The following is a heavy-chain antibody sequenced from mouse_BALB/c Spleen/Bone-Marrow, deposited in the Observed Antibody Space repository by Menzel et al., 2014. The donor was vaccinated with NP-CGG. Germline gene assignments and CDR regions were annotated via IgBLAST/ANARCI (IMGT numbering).Heavy chain of an antibody. CDR1: GYTFTSYW. CDR2: IYPGDGDT. CDR3: ARGAPFDY. Sequence: VQLVESGAELARPGASVKLSCKASGYTFTSYWMHWVKQRPGQGLEWIGAIYPGDGDTTYTQKFKGKATLTADKSSSTAYMQLSSLASEDSAVYYCARGAPFDYWGQGTTLTVSS. J-gene: IGHJ2*01. V-gene: IGHV1-87*01.